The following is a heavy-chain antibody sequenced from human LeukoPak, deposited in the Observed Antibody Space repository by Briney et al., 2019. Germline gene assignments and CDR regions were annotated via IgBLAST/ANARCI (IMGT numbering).Heavy chain of an antibody. J-gene: IGHJ6*03. CDR2: IYTSGST. Sequence: SETLSLTCTVSGGSISSYYWSWIRQPAGKGLEWIGRIYTSGSTNYNPSLKSRVTMSVDTSKNQFSLKLSSVTAADTAVYYCARGRYSFGPYYYMDVWGKGTTVTVSS. CDR1: GGSISSYY. V-gene: IGHV4-4*07. D-gene: IGHD5-18*01. CDR3: ARGRYSFGPYYYMDV.